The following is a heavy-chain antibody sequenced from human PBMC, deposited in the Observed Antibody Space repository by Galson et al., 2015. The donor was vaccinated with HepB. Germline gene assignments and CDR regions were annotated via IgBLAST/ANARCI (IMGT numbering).Heavy chain of an antibody. V-gene: IGHV1-2*02. CDR2: ISPNTGGT. Sequence: SVKVSCKASGYTFTGYYMHWVRQAPGQGLEWTGWISPNTGGTNYAPKFQGRVTVTRDTSINTAYMELNSLTSDDTAVYYCARSSVVVVAAGYFDFWGQGTLVTVSS. CDR3: ARSSVVVVAAGYFDF. J-gene: IGHJ4*02. D-gene: IGHD2-15*01. CDR1: GYTFTGYY.